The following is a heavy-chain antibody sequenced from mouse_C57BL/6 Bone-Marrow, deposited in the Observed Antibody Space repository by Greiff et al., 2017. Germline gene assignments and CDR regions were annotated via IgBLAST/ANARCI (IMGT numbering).Heavy chain of an antibody. CDR2: INPGSGST. Sequence: QVQLQQSGAELVKPGASVKMSCKASGYTFTSYWITWVKQRPGQGLEWIGAINPGSGSTNYNEKFKSKATLTVDTSASTAYMQLSSLTSEDSAVYYCARPSYSNYWYFDVWGTGTTVTGSS. CDR3: ARPSYSNYWYFDV. D-gene: IGHD2-5*01. J-gene: IGHJ1*03. CDR1: GYTFTSYW. V-gene: IGHV1-55*01.